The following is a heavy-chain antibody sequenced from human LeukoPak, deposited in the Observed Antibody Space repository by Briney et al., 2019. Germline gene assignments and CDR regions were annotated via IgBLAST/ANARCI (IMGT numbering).Heavy chain of an antibody. CDR2: IRYDGSNK. V-gene: IGHV3-30*02. CDR1: GFTFSSYG. CDR3: AKDKQWFGEPRTPIPYYYYYMDV. J-gene: IGHJ6*03. Sequence: GGSLRLSCAASGFTFSSYGMHWVRQAPGKGLEWVAFIRYDGSNKYYADSVKGRFTISRDNSKNTLYLQMNSLRAEDTAVYYCAKDKQWFGEPRTPIPYYYYYMDVWGKGTTVTISS. D-gene: IGHD3-10*01.